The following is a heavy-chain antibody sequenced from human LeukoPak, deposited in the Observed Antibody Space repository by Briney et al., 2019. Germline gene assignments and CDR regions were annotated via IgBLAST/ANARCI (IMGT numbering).Heavy chain of an antibody. J-gene: IGHJ4*02. V-gene: IGHV6-1*01. CDR1: GDSVSSNSAA. CDR2: TYYRSKWYN. Sequence: SQTLSLTCAISGDSVSSNSAAWNWIRQSPSRGLEWLGRTYYRSKWYNDYAVSVKSRITINPDTSKNQFSLQLNSVTPEDTAVYYCARTYYYDSSGTYYFDYWGQGTLVTVSS. CDR3: ARTYYYDSSGTYYFDY. D-gene: IGHD3-22*01.